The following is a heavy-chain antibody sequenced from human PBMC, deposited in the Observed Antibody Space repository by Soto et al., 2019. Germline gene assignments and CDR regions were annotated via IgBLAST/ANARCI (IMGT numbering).Heavy chain of an antibody. D-gene: IGHD5-18*01. CDR3: AMESGYSIFDY. CDR2: INAYNGNT. V-gene: IGHV1-18*01. CDR1: GYTFTSYA. Sequence: QVQLVQSGAEVKKPGASVKVSCKASGYTFTSYAISWVRQAPGQGLEWMGWINAYNGNTNNAQKLQGRVTMTTDTSTRTAYMELRRLRSDDTAVFYCAMESGYSIFDYWGQGTLVTVSS. J-gene: IGHJ4*02.